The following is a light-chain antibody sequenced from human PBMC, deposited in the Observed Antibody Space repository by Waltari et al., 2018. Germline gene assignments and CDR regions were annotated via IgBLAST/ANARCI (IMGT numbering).Light chain of an antibody. CDR2: ASS. Sequence: DIQMTQSPSSLSASVGDRVIITCRASQDIDNNLNWYQQKPGKSPKLLIYASSTLETGVPSRFSGSGSGRKFSFTISSLQPEDFATYYCQQFDNVPLTFGGGTKVDIK. J-gene: IGKJ4*01. CDR3: QQFDNVPLT. CDR1: QDIDNN. V-gene: IGKV1-33*01.